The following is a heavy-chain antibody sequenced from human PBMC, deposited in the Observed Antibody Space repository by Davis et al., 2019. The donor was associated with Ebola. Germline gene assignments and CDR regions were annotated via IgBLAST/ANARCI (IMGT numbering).Heavy chain of an antibody. CDR2: ISYDGSNK. Sequence: PGGSLRLSCAASGFTFSSYGMHWVRQAPGKGLEWVAVISYDGSNKYYADSVKGRFTISRDNSKNTLYLQMNSLRAEDTAVYYCARAGDYGWYYYGMDVWGQGTTVTVSS. V-gene: IGHV3-30*03. D-gene: IGHD4-17*01. CDR3: ARAGDYGWYYYGMDV. CDR1: GFTFSSYG. J-gene: IGHJ6*02.